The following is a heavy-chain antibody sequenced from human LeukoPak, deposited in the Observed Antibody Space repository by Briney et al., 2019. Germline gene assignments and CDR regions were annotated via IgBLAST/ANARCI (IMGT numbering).Heavy chain of an antibody. CDR1: GGSISSYY. D-gene: IGHD1-26*01. CDR2: IYYSGST. V-gene: IGHV4-59*01. J-gene: IGHJ6*02. CDR3: ARHSYNYYGLDV. Sequence: SETLSLTCTVSGGSISSYYWSWIRQPPGKGLEWIGHIYYSGSTNYNPSLKSRVTISVDTSKNQFSLKLSSVTAADTAVYYCARHSYNYYGLDVWGQGTTITVSS.